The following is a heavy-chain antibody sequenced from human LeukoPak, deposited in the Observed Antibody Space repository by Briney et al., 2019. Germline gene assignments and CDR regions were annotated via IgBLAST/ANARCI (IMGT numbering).Heavy chain of an antibody. J-gene: IGHJ6*02. CDR1: GYTFTSYG. CDR2: ISAYNGNT. D-gene: IGHD1-26*01. CDR3: ARFAWELPEGHYYYYGMDV. V-gene: IGHV1-18*01. Sequence: GASVKVSCKASGYTFTSYGISWVRQAPGQGLEWMGCISAYNGNTNYAQKLQGRVTMTTDTSTSTAYMELRSLRSDDTAVYYCARFAWELPEGHYYYYGMDVWGQGTTVTVSS.